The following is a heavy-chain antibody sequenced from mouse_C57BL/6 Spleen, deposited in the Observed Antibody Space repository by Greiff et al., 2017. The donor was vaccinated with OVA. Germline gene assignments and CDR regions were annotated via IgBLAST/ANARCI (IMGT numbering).Heavy chain of an antibody. J-gene: IGHJ2*01. D-gene: IGHD4-1*01. CDR3: ARGGANWDGY. Sequence: QVQLQQSGAELVKPGASVKLSCKASGYTFTSYWMQWVKQRPGQGLEWIGEIDPSDSYTNYNQKFKGKATLTVDTSSSTAYMQLSSLTSEDSAVYYCARGGANWDGYWGQGTTLTVSS. V-gene: IGHV1-50*01. CDR1: GYTFTSYW. CDR2: IDPSDSYT.